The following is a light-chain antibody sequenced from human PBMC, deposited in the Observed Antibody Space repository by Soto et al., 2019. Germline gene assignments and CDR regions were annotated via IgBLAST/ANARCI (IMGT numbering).Light chain of an antibody. CDR3: PHYGETMWT. CDR1: QRFSSSY. Sequence: EIWLTQSPGTLSLSPGERATLSCRVNQRFSSSYLACYQQKPGQAPRLLVYAASIRATDISDRFSGSGSGTDFTLTISSLEPEDSALYYCPHYGETMWTFGQGTRVEIK. J-gene: IGKJ1*01. V-gene: IGKV3-20*01. CDR2: AAS.